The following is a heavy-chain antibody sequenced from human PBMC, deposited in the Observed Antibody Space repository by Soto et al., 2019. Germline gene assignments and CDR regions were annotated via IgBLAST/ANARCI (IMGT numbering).Heavy chain of an antibody. CDR2: ISGSGGST. J-gene: IGHJ6*03. CDR1: GLIFIRYA. CDR3: ANCYGDDWGYYHYYMDV. D-gene: IGHD4-17*01. Sequence: GGSLRLSCAASGLIFIRYAMSWGRQALGKGLEWVSAISGSGGSTYYADSVKGRFTITRDNSKNTLYLQMNSLRAEDTAVYYCANCYGDDWGYYHYYMDVRGKGTTVTVSS. V-gene: IGHV3-23*01.